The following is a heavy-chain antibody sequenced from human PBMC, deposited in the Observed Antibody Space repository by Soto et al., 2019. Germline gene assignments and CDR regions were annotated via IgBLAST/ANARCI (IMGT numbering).Heavy chain of an antibody. CDR1: GFTFSSYG. D-gene: IGHD6-13*01. J-gene: IGHJ4*02. Sequence: QVQLVQSGGGVVQPGRSLRLSCAASGFTFSSYGMHWVRQAPGKGLEWVAVIWYDGSNKYYADSVKGRFTISRDNSKNTLYLQMNSLRAEDTAVYYCAIGSSSWWGDYWGQGTLVTVSS. CDR3: AIGSSSWWGDY. CDR2: IWYDGSNK. V-gene: IGHV3-33*01.